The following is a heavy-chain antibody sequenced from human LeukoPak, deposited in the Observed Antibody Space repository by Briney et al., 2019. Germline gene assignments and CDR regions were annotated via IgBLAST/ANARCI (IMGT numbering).Heavy chain of an antibody. CDR1: GFPFSSYW. J-gene: IGHJ4*02. CDR2: ISPTGSTT. CDR3: ARGPNSNWSGLDF. D-gene: IGHD6-6*01. Sequence: PGGSLRLSCVASGFPFSSYWMTWVRQAPGKGLVWVSRISPTGSTTSYADSVKGRFTVSRDNAKDTLYLQVNKLRAEDTAVYYCARGPNSNWSGLDFWGQGTLLTASS. V-gene: IGHV3-74*01.